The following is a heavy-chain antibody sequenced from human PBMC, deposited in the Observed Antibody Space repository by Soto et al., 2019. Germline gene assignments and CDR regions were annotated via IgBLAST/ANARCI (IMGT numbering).Heavy chain of an antibody. CDR2: IYYSGST. D-gene: IGHD3-22*01. CDR1: GGSISSGGYY. Sequence: SETLSLTCTVSGGSISSGGYYWSWIRQHPGKGLEWIGYIYYSGSTYYNPSLKSRVTISVDTSKNQFSLKLSSVTAADTAVYYCARNHRRGYYYDQNWFDPWGQGTLVTVSS. V-gene: IGHV4-31*03. CDR3: ARNHRRGYYYDQNWFDP. J-gene: IGHJ5*02.